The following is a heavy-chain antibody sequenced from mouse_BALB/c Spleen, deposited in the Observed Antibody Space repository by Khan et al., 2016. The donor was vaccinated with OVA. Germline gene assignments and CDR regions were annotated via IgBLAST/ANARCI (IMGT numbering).Heavy chain of an antibody. D-gene: IGHD2-14*01. CDR2: INPRSGYT. CDR3: ARRTTGYALDY. Sequence: QVQLQQSGAELARPGASVKMSCKASGYTFTSYTIHWVQQRPGQGLEWIGYINPRSGYTNYNQKFKDKATLTADKSSSTAFMQLSSLTSEDSAVYYCARRTTGYALDYWGQGTSVTVSS. J-gene: IGHJ4*01. CDR1: GYTFTSYT. V-gene: IGHV1-4*01.